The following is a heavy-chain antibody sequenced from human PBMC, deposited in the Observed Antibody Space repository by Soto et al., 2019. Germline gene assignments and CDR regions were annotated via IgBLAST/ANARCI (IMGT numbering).Heavy chain of an antibody. CDR2: IYPGDSDT. D-gene: IGHD6-13*01. V-gene: IGHV5-51*01. CDR3: PRHMYSSRYYYYGMDV. J-gene: IGHJ6*02. Sequence: PGESLKISCKGSGYSFTSYWIGWVRQMPGKGLEWMGIIYPGDSDTRYSPSFQGQVTISADKSISTAYLQWSSLKASDTAMYYCPRHMYSSRYYYYGMDVWGQGTTVTVSS. CDR1: GYSFTSYW.